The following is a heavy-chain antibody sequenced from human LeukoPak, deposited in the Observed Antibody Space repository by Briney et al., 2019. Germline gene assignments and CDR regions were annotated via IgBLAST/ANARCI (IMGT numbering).Heavy chain of an antibody. J-gene: IGHJ4*02. V-gene: IGHV3-23*01. D-gene: IGHD1-26*01. CDR3: AKSKLWELLPFGY. Sequence: GGSLRLSCAASGFAFSSYAMSWVRQAPGKGLEWVSAISGSGGSTYYADSVKGRFTISRDNSKNTLYLQMNSLRAEDTAVYYCAKSKLWELLPFGYWGQGTLVTVSS. CDR2: ISGSGGST. CDR1: GFAFSSYA.